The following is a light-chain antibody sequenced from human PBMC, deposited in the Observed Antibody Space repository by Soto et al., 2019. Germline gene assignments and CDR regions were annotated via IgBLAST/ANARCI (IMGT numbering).Light chain of an antibody. Sequence: DIVMTQSPDSLAVSLGERATINCKSSQSVLYSSSNNNYLAWYQQKPRQPPKLLIYWASSRESGVPDRFSGSGSGTDFTLTISNLQAEDVAVYYCQQYYMTPYTFGQGTKLEIK. V-gene: IGKV4-1*01. J-gene: IGKJ2*01. CDR2: WAS. CDR1: QSVLYSSSNNNY. CDR3: QQYYMTPYT.